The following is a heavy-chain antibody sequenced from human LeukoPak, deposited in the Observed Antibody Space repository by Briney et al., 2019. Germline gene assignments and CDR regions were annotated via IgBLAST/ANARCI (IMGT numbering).Heavy chain of an antibody. D-gene: IGHD3-10*01. CDR1: GGSISSYY. Sequence: SQTLSLTCTVSGGSISSYYWSWIRQPPGKGLEWIGYIYYSGSTNYNPSLKSRVTISVDTSKNQFSLKLSSVTAADTAVYYCASDNGSGSYGAFDIWGQGTMVTVSS. J-gene: IGHJ3*02. CDR3: ASDNGSGSYGAFDI. CDR2: IYYSGST. V-gene: IGHV4-59*01.